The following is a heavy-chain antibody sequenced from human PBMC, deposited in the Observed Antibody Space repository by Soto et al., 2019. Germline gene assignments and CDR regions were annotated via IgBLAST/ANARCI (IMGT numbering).Heavy chain of an antibody. V-gene: IGHV1-46*01. J-gene: IGHJ4*02. CDR1: GYTFTSYY. CDR3: ERGGDYCGGDCIPTHVDY. D-gene: IGHD2-21*02. Sequence: QVQLVQSGAEVKKPGASVKVSCKASGYTFTSYYMHWVRQAPGQGLEWIGIINPSGGSTSYAQKFQCRVTMTRDTSTSTVHMELSSLRSEDTAVYYCERGGDYCGGDCIPTHVDYWGQGTLVTVSS. CDR2: INPSGGST.